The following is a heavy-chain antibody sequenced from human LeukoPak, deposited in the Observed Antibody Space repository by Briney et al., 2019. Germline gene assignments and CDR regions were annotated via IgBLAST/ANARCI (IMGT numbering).Heavy chain of an antibody. V-gene: IGHV4-34*01. CDR3: ASERYSYGSFDY. CDR1: RGLYSGCY. CDR2: INHSGST. Sequence: DTLSLTGAVDRGLYSGCYWSWNRQPPGKGVEWVGEINHSGSTNYNPSLKSRVTISVDTSKNQFSLKLSSVTAADTAVYYCASERYSYGSFDYWGQGTLVTVSS. J-gene: IGHJ4*02. D-gene: IGHD5-18*01.